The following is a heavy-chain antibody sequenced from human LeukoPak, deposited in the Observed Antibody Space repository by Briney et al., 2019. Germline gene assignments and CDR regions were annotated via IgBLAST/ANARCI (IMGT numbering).Heavy chain of an antibody. CDR2: INPNSGGT. D-gene: IGHD3-10*01. CDR1: GYTFTGYY. J-gene: IGHJ5*02. CDR3: ARSPCGEALGWFDP. Sequence: PGASVKVSCKASGYTFTGYYMHWVRQAPGQGLEWMGWINPNSGGTNYAQKFQGWVTMTRDTSISTAYMELSRLRCDDTAVYYRARSPCGEALGWFDPWGQGTLVTVSS. V-gene: IGHV1-2*04.